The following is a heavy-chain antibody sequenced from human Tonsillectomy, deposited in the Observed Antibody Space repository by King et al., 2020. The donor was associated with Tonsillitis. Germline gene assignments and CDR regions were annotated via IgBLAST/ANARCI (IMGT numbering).Heavy chain of an antibody. CDR3: ARALAV. CDR2: INQDGSKI. CDR1: GFIFSDHW. V-gene: IGHV3-7*03. Sequence: VQLVESGGGWVQPGGSLRLSCAGSGFIFSDHWMHWVRPAPGKGLEWVANINQDGSKIFYVGSVKGRFTLSRDNAKKSLYLQMNSLRAEDTAVYYCARALAVWGKGTTVTVSS. J-gene: IGHJ6*04.